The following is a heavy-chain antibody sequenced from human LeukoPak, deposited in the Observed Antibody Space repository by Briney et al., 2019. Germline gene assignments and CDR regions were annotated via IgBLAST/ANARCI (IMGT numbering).Heavy chain of an antibody. Sequence: SQTLSLTCTVSGGXISSGGYYWSWIRQHPGKGLEWIGYIYYSGSTYYNPSLKSRVTISVDTSKNQFSLKLSSVTAADTAVYYCARGDMVRGVVNWFDPWGQGTLVTVSS. V-gene: IGHV4-31*03. CDR3: ARGDMVRGVVNWFDP. CDR1: GGXISSGGYY. CDR2: IYYSGST. J-gene: IGHJ5*02. D-gene: IGHD3-10*01.